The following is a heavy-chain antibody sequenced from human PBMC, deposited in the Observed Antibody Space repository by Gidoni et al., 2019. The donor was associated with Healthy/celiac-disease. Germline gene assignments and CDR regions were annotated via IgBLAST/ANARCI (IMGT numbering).Heavy chain of an antibody. CDR3: ARDRGRGGVVVPAAAYYYYYMDV. CDR1: GFTFSDHY. CDR2: ISSSSSYT. V-gene: IGHV3-11*06. Sequence: QVQLVESGGGLVKPGGSLRLSCAASGFTFSDHYMSWIRPAPGKGLEWVSYISSSSSYTNYADSVKGRFTISRDNAKNSLYLQMNSLRAEDTAVYYCARDRGRGGVVVPAAAYYYYYMDVWGKGTTVTVSS. J-gene: IGHJ6*03. D-gene: IGHD2-2*01.